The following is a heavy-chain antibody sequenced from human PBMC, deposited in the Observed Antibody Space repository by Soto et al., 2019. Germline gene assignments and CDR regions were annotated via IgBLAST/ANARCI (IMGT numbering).Heavy chain of an antibody. V-gene: IGHV3-74*01. CDR3: ARDRGGNRGHSLYCFDS. J-gene: IGHJ4*02. D-gene: IGHD2-15*01. CDR2: ISADGRYT. CDR1: GFTFSNYW. Sequence: DVQLVESGGGLVQPGGSRRISCVASGFTFSNYWMHWVRQVPGKGPVWVSRISADGRYTVYADSVKGRFTISRDNANNPLFLQMDSLRVEDTAVYYCARDRGGNRGHSLYCFDSWGQGVLLSVSS.